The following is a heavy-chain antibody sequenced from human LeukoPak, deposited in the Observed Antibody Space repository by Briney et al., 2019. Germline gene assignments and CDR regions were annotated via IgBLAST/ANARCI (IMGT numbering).Heavy chain of an antibody. CDR2: INPSGGGT. V-gene: IGHV1-46*01. CDR3: ARRSGWI. Sequence: GASVKVSCKASGYTFTNYYMHWVRQAPGQGLEWMGTINPSGGGTSHSPKFQGRVTMTTDTSTSTVYMELISLRSEDTAVYYCARRSGWIWGQGSLVTVSS. CDR1: GYTFTNYY. J-gene: IGHJ4*02. D-gene: IGHD6-19*01.